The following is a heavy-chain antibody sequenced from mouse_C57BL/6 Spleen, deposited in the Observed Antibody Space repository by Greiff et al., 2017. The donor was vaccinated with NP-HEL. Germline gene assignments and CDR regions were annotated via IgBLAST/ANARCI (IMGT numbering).Heavy chain of an antibody. J-gene: IGHJ4*01. D-gene: IGHD1-1*02. CDR2: IYPGDGDT. CDR3: ARYGSGSYPYYYAMDY. CDR1: GYAFSSSW. Sequence: VQRVESGPELVKPGASVKISCKASGYAFSSSWMNWVKQRPGKGLEWIGRIYPGDGDTNYNGKFKGKATLTADKSSSTASMQLSSLTSEDSAVYFCARYGSGSYPYYYAMDYWGQGTSVTVSS. V-gene: IGHV1-82*01.